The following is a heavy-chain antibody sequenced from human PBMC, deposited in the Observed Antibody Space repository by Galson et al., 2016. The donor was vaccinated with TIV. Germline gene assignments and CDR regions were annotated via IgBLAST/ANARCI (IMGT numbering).Heavy chain of an antibody. CDR1: GYIFNNFG. CDR3: ARDTPSLLAAATMDY. D-gene: IGHD6-25*01. CDR2: ISVYNGNT. Sequence: SVKVSCKASGYIFNNFGVSWVRQAPGQGLEWMAWISVYNGNTNYAQSLQGRVTLTTDTSTSPAYMELRSLRSDDTAVYSCARDTPSLLAAATMDYWGQGTLVTVSS. V-gene: IGHV1-18*01. J-gene: IGHJ4*02.